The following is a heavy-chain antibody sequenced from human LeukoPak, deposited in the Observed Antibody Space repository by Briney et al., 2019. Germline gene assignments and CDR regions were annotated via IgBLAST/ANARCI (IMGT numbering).Heavy chain of an antibody. CDR1: GFAFNTYA. J-gene: IGHJ4*02. CDR3: AKAAREGVPAATYDY. D-gene: IGHD2-2*01. Sequence: QTGGSLRLSCAASGFAFNTYAMHWVRQAPGQGLEWVALIWHDGSHKFYSNSVRGQFTISRDNSKNTLYLQMNSLRAEDTAVYYCAKAAREGVPAATYDYWGQGTLVTVSS. CDR2: IWHDGSHK. V-gene: IGHV3-33*06.